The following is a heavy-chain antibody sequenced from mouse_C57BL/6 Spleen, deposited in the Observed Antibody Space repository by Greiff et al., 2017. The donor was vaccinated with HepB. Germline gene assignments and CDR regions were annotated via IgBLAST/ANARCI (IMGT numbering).Heavy chain of an antibody. CDR1: GYTFTDYN. J-gene: IGHJ1*03. D-gene: IGHD1-1*01. CDR2: INPNNGGT. CDR3: ARERLLPSWYFDV. V-gene: IGHV1-18*01. Sequence: EVQLQQSGPELVKPGASVKIPCKASGYTFTDYNMDWVKQSHGKSLEWIGDINPNNGGTIYNQKFKGKATLTVDKSSSTAYMELRSLTSEDTAVYYCARERLLPSWYFDVWGTGTTVTVSS.